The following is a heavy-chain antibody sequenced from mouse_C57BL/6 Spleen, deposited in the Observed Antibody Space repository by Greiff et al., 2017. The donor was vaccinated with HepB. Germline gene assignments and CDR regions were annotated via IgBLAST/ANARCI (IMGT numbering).Heavy chain of an antibody. CDR2: ISSGNSTI. CDR3: ARAGDYDVRDWFAY. Sequence: EVQGVEPGAGLVKPGGSLKLSCAASGFTFSDYGMHWVRQAPEKGLEWVAYISSGNSTIYYADKVKGRFTISGDNAKNTAYLQLSRLRSEDTAVYYCARAGDYDVRDWFAYWGQGTLVTVS. D-gene: IGHD2-4*01. CDR1: GFTFSDYG. J-gene: IGHJ3*01. V-gene: IGHV5-17*01.